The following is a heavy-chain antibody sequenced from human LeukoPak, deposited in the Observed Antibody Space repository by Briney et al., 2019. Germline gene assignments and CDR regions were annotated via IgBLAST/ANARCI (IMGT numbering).Heavy chain of an antibody. CDR2: ISYDGSNK. J-gene: IGHJ4*02. CDR1: GFTFSSYA. D-gene: IGHD3-22*01. V-gene: IGHV3-30-3*01. Sequence: GGSPRLSCAASGFTFSSYAMHWVRQAPGKGLECLAVISYDGSNKYYADSVKGRFTISRDNSKNTLYLQMNSLRAGDTAVYYCARPVTMIVVVITHFDYWGQGTLVTVSS. CDR3: ARPVTMIVVVITHFDY.